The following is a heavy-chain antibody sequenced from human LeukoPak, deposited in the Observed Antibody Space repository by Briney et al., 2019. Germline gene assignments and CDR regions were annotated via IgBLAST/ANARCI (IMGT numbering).Heavy chain of an antibody. CDR1: GASISSGSYY. D-gene: IGHD3-9*01. V-gene: IGHV4-61*01. CDR2: IYYSGST. CDR3: ARVSDYDILTGYLESWFDP. J-gene: IGHJ5*02. Sequence: SETLSLTCTVSGASISSGSYYWSWLRQPPGKGLEWLGYIYYSGSTNYNPSLKSRVTISVDTSKNQFSLKLSSVTAADTAVYYCARVSDYDILTGYLESWFDPWGQGTLVTVSS.